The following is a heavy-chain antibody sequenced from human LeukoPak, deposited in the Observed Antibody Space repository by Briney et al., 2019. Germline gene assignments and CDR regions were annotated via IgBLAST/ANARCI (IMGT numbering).Heavy chain of an antibody. J-gene: IGHJ4*02. CDR2: ISSSSSYI. CDR3: ARVIRRFGEFSSDY. V-gene: IGHV3-21*01. D-gene: IGHD3-10*01. Sequence: GGSLILSCAASGFTFSDYNINWVRQAPGKGLEWVSSISSSSSYIYYADSVKGRFTISRDNAKNSLYLQMNSLRAEDTAVYYCARVIRRFGEFSSDYWGQGTLVTVSS. CDR1: GFTFSDYN.